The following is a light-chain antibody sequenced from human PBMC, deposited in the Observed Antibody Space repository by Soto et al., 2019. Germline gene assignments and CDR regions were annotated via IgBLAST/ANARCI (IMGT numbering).Light chain of an antibody. CDR1: QSVSSSY. V-gene: IGKV3-20*01. Sequence: EIVLTQSPGTLSLSPGERVTLSCRTSQSVSSSYLAWYQQKPGQAPRLLIHGASSRATGIPDRFSGSGSGTDFTLTISRLEPGDFAVYFCHQYGSSPTFGGGTKVEIK. J-gene: IGKJ4*01. CDR3: HQYGSSPT. CDR2: GAS.